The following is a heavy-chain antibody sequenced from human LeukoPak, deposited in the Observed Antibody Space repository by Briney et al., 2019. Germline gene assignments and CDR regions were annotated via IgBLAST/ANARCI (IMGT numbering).Heavy chain of an antibody. V-gene: IGHV3-23*01. D-gene: IGHD3-22*01. J-gene: IGHJ4*02. CDR2: VSGSGDST. CDR1: GFTLASYG. CDR3: AKDEMRYYYNGFDH. Sequence: GGSLTLSCAASGFTLASYGMSWVRQAPGKGLEWVSVVSGSGDSTYYADSVKGRFTISRDNAKNTLYLQMNSLRVEDTAVYYCAKDEMRYYYNGFDHWGQGTLVSVS.